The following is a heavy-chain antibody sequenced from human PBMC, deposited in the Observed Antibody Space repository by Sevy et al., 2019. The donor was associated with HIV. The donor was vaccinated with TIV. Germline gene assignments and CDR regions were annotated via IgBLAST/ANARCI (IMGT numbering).Heavy chain of an antibody. CDR1: GFTYNKYA. Sequence: GGSLRLSCAASGFTYNKYAMSWVRQAPGKGLEWVSIIGGLDKNTYYAGSVKGRFTISRDNSNNTLYLQMNSLRAEDTAVYYCARSRASDIWGQGTKVTVSS. CDR2: IGGLDKNT. J-gene: IGHJ3*02. CDR3: ARSRASDI. V-gene: IGHV3-23*01.